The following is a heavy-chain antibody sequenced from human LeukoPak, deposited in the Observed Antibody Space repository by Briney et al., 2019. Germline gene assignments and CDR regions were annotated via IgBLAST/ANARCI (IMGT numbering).Heavy chain of an antibody. CDR2: IRYDGSNK. CDR3: AKVQMVRGVMVDY. CDR1: GFTFSSYG. D-gene: IGHD3-10*01. V-gene: IGHV3-30*02. Sequence: GRSLRLPCAASGFTFSSYGMHWVRQAPGKGLEWVAFIRYDGSNKYYADSVKGRFTISRDNSKNTLYLQMNSLRAEDTAVYYCAKVQMVRGVMVDYWGQGTLVTVSS. J-gene: IGHJ4*02.